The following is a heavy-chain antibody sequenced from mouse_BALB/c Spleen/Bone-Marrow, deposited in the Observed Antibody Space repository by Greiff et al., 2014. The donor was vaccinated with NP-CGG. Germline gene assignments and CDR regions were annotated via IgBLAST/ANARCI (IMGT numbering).Heavy chain of an antibody. J-gene: IGHJ2*01. CDR1: GISITTGNYR. CDR2: IYYSGTI. V-gene: IGHV3-5*02. CDR3: ARELYYFDY. Sequence: VQLQQSGPGLVKPSQTVSLTCTVTGISITTGNYRWSWIRQFPGNKLEWIGHIYYSGTITYNPSLTSRTTITRDTSKNQFFLEMNSLTAEDTATYYCARELYYFDYWGQGTTLTVSS.